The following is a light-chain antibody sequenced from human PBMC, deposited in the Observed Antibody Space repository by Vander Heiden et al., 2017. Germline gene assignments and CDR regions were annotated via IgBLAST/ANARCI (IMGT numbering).Light chain of an antibody. V-gene: IGKV1-5*03. CDR3: QQHRDYPIT. Sequence: DIQMTQSPSTLSASVGDRVTITCRASQSINSWLIWYQQKPGKAPRLLIYKASNLESGVPSRFSGSGSGTEFTLTISSLQPDDFATYYCQQHRDYPITFGQGTRLEIK. CDR1: QSINSW. J-gene: IGKJ5*01. CDR2: KAS.